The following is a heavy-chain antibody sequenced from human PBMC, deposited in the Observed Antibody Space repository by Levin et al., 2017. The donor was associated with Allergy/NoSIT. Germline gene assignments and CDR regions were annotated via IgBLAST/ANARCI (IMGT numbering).Heavy chain of an antibody. CDR2: MNPNSGNT. CDR1: GYTFTSYD. Sequence: GESLKISCKASGYTFTSYDINWVRQATGQGLEWMGWMNPNSGNTGYAQKFQGRVTMTRNTSISTAYMELSSLRSEDTAVYYCARVRYSGYDLEGWFDPWGQGTLVTVSS. V-gene: IGHV1-8*01. J-gene: IGHJ5*02. D-gene: IGHD5-12*01. CDR3: ARVRYSGYDLEGWFDP.